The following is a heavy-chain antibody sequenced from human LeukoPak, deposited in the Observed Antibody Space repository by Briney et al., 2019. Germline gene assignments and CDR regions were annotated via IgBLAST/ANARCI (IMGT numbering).Heavy chain of an antibody. CDR1: GGSISSYY. Sequence: KPSETLSLTCTVSGGSISSYYWSWIRQPPGKGLEWIGYIHYSGSTNYNPSLKSRVTISVDTSKNQFSLKLSSVTAADTAVYYCARARGIAARPIRSYYFDYWGQGTLVTVSS. V-gene: IGHV4-59*01. CDR2: IHYSGST. D-gene: IGHD6-6*01. CDR3: ARARGIAARPIRSYYFDY. J-gene: IGHJ4*02.